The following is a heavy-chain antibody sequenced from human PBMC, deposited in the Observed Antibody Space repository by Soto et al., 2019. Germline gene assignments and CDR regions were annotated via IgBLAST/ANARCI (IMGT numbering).Heavy chain of an antibody. CDR3: ASSFVDKAMVSTYYFDY. Sequence: SETLSLTCTVSGGSISSGDYYWSWIRQPPGKGLEWIGYIYYSGSTYYNPSLKSRVTISVDTSKNQFSLKLSSVTAADTAVYYCASSFVDKAMVSTYYFDYWGQGTLVTVSS. D-gene: IGHD5-18*01. J-gene: IGHJ4*02. CDR1: GGSISSGDYY. CDR2: IYYSGST. V-gene: IGHV4-30-4*01.